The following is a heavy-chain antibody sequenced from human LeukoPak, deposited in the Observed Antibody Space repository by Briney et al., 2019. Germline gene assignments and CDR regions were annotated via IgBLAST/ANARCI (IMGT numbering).Heavy chain of an antibody. CDR3: AELGITMIGGV. D-gene: IGHD3-10*02. CDR1: GFTFSSYA. Sequence: GGSLRLSCAASGFTFSSYAMSWVRQAPGKGLEWVSAISGSGGSTYYADSVKGRFTISRDNAKNSLYLQMNSLRAEDTAVYYCAELGITMIGGVWGKGTTATISS. CDR2: ISGSGGST. J-gene: IGHJ6*04. V-gene: IGHV3-23*01.